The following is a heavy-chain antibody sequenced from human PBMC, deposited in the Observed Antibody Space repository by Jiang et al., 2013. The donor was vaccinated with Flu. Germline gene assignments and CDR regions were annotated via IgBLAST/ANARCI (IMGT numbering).Heavy chain of an antibody. J-gene: IGHJ5*02. CDR3: AREKKEQWLVQVNWFDP. CDR1: GFTFSSYW. V-gene: IGHV3-74*01. Sequence: GLVQPGGSLRLSCAASGFTFSSYWMHWVRQAPGKGLVWVSRINSDGSSTSYADSVKGRFTISRDNAKNTLYLQMNSLRAEDTAVYYCAREKKEQWLVQVNWFDPWGQGTLVTVSS. CDR2: INSDGSST. D-gene: IGHD6-19*01.